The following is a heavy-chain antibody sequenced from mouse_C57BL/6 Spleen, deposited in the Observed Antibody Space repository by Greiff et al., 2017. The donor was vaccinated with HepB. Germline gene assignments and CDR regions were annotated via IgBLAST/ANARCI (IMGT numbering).Heavy chain of an antibody. Sequence: EVQLQQSGPELVKPGASVKISCKASGYTFTDYYMNWVKQRHGKSLEWIGDIDPNNGGTSYNQKFKGKATLTVDKSSSTAYMELRSLTSEDSAVYYRARSERMVVATGYFDYWGQGTTLTVSS. CDR2: IDPNNGGT. V-gene: IGHV1-26*01. CDR1: GYTFTDYY. CDR3: ARSERMVVATGYFDY. J-gene: IGHJ2*01. D-gene: IGHD1-1*01.